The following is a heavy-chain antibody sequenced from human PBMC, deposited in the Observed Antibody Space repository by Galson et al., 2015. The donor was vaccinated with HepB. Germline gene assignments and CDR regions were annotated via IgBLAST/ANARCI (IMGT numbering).Heavy chain of an antibody. J-gene: IGHJ4*02. D-gene: IGHD3-22*01. CDR3: ARDRENENGYYYDSSGYSFDY. V-gene: IGHV1-69*04. Sequence: SVKVSCKASGGTFSSYAISWVRQAPGQGLEWMGRIIPILGIANYAQKFQGRVTITADKSTSTAYMELSSLRSEDTAVYYCARDRENENGYYYDSSGYSFDYWGQGTLVTVSS. CDR1: GGTFSSYA. CDR2: IIPILGIA.